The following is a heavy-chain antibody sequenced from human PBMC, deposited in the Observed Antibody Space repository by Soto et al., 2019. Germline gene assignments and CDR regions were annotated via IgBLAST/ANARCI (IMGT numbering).Heavy chain of an antibody. CDR3: ARDSSHCSSTSCYPSYYGMDV. V-gene: IGHV1-18*01. D-gene: IGHD2-2*01. Sequence: QVQLVQSGAEVKKPGASVKVSCKASGYTFTSYGISWVRQAPGQGLEWMGWISAYNGNTNYAQKRQGRVTMTTDTSTSTAYMEMRSLRSDDTAVYYCARDSSHCSSTSCYPSYYGMDVWGQGTTVTVSS. J-gene: IGHJ6*02. CDR2: ISAYNGNT. CDR1: GYTFTSYG.